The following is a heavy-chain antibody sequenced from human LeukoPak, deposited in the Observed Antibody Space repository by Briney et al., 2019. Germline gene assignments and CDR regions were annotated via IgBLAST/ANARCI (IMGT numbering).Heavy chain of an antibody. V-gene: IGHV1-2*02. CDR1: GYTLTGYY. Sequence: VKVSCKASGYTLTGYYMHWVRQAPGQGLEWMGWINPNSGGTNYAQKFQGRVTMTRDTSISTAYMELSRLRSDDTAVYYCARVRIAAAGTPPGIDYWGQGTLVTVSS. CDR2: INPNSGGT. J-gene: IGHJ4*02. D-gene: IGHD6-13*01. CDR3: ARVRIAAAGTPPGIDY.